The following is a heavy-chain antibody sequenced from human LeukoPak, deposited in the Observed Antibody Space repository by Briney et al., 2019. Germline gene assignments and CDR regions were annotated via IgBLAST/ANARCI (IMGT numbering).Heavy chain of an antibody. D-gene: IGHD3-22*01. J-gene: IGHJ4*02. Sequence: GSSVKVSCKASVGTFSSYVISWVRQAPGQGLEWMGGIIPIFITATYAQKFQGRVTITADESTSTAYMELSSLRSEDTAVYYCARARNYYYDTSGSQAFDYWGQGTLVTVSS. V-gene: IGHV1-69*01. CDR2: IIPIFITA. CDR1: VGTFSSYV. CDR3: ARARNYYYDTSGSQAFDY.